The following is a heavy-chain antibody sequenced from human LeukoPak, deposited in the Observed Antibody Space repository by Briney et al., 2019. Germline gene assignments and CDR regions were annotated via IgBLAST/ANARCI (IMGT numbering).Heavy chain of an antibody. CDR1: GYSISSGYY. CDR2: IYHSGST. CDR3: ARVYGSGSYFDY. D-gene: IGHD3-10*01. J-gene: IGHJ4*02. V-gene: IGHV4-38-2*02. Sequence: SETLSLTCTVSGYSISSGYYWGWLRQPPGKGLDWIGSIYHSGSTYYNPSLKSRVTISVDTSKNHFSLKLSSVTAADTAVYYCARVYGSGSYFDYWGQGTLVTVSS.